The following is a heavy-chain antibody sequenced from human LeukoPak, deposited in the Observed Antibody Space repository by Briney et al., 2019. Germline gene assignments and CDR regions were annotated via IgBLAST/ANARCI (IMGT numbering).Heavy chain of an antibody. CDR2: INHSVGT. CDR3: ARSGGTWSYNY. J-gene: IGHJ4*02. Sequence: PSETLSLTCSVYSGSFSGYYWSWIRQPPGKGLEWIGEINHSVGTNYNPSLKSRVTMSLDTSKNQFSLNLTSVTAADTAVYYCARSGGTWSYNYWGQGTLVTVSS. CDR1: SGSFSGYY. D-gene: IGHD1-26*01. V-gene: IGHV4-34*01.